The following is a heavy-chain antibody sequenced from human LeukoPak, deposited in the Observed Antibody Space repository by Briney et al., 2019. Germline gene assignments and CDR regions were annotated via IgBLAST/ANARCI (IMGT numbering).Heavy chain of an antibody. J-gene: IGHJ4*02. CDR2: INPSGGST. V-gene: IGHV1-46*01. D-gene: IGHD2-21*02. CDR1: GYSFTNYG. CDR3: ARASSIVVVTATV. Sequence: EASVKVSCKTSGYSFTNYGMNWVRQAPGQGLEWMGIINPSGGSTSYAQKFQGRVTMTRDTSTSTVYMELSSLRSEDTAVYYCARASSIVVVTATVWGQGTLVTVSS.